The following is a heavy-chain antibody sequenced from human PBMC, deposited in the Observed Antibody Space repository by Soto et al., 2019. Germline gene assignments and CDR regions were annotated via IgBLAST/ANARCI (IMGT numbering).Heavy chain of an antibody. D-gene: IGHD3-10*01. V-gene: IGHV4-61*01. CDR3: ARDTQTMVRGVISRYYGMDV. J-gene: IGHJ6*02. CDR1: GGSVSSGSYY. CDR2: IYYSGST. Sequence: SETLSLTCTVSGGSVSSGSYYWSWIRQPPGKGLEWIGYIYYSGSTNYNPSLKSRVTISVDTSKNQFSLKLSSVTAADTAVYYCARDTQTMVRGVISRYYGMDVWGQGTTVTVSS.